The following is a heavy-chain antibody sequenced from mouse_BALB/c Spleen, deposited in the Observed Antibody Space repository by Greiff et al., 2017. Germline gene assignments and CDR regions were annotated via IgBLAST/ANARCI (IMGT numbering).Heavy chain of an antibody. V-gene: IGHV1-39*01. J-gene: IGHJ4*01. CDR2: INPYYGST. CDR1: GYSFTDYI. Sequence: EVQLQQTGPELVKPGASVKISCKASGYSFTDYIMLWVKQSHGKSLEWIGNINPYYGSTSYNLKFKGKATLTVDKSSSTAYMQLNSLTSEDSAVYYCARGGTEAMDYWGQGTSVTVSS. CDR3: ARGGTEAMDY. D-gene: IGHD4-1*01.